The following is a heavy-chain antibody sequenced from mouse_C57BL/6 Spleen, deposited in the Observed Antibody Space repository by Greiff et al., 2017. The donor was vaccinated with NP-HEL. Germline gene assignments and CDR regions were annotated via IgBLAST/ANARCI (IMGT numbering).Heavy chain of an antibody. CDR1: GYTFTDYY. CDR3: AREGGVYAMDY. V-gene: IGHV1-76*01. Sequence: VKLQESGAELVRPGASVKLSCKASGYTFTDYYINWVKQRPGQGLEWIARIYPGSGNTYYNEKFKGKATLTAEKSSSTAYMQLSSLTSEDSAVYFCAREGGVYAMDYWGQGTSVTVSS. CDR2: IYPGSGNT. J-gene: IGHJ4*01.